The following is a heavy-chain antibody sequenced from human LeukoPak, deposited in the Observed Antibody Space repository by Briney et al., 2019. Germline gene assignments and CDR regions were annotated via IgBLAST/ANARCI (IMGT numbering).Heavy chain of an antibody. CDR2: ISGSGGST. CDR1: GFTFSSYA. D-gene: IGHD3-10*01. Sequence: GGSLRLSCAASGFTFSSYAMSWVRQAPGKGLEWVSAISGSGGSTYYADSVKGRFTISRDNSKNTLYLQMNSLRAEDTAVYCCAKGGPWFGELLLVYWGQGTLVTVSS. CDR3: AKGGPWFGELLLVY. V-gene: IGHV3-23*01. J-gene: IGHJ4*02.